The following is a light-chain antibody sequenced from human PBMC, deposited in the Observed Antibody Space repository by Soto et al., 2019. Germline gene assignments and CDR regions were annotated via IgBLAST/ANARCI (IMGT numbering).Light chain of an antibody. CDR1: SSDVGGYNY. CDR3: CSYAGSSLYV. CDR2: EDN. J-gene: IGLJ1*01. Sequence: QSALTQPRSVSGSPGQSVTISCTGTSSDVGGYNYVSWYQQHPGKAPKVMIYEDNKRPSGVSNRFSGSKSGDTASLTVSGLQAEDEADYYCCSYAGSSLYVFGTGTKLTVL. V-gene: IGLV2-11*01.